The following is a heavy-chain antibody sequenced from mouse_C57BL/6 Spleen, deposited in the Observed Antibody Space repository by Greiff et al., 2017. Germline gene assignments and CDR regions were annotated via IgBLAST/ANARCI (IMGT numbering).Heavy chain of an antibody. J-gene: IGHJ3*01. V-gene: IGHV1-15*01. D-gene: IGHD2-4*01. CDR2: IDPETGGT. Sequence: VQLQQSGAELVRPGASVTLSCKASGYTFTDYEMHWVKQTPVHGLEWIGAIDPETGGTAYNQKFKGKAILTADKSSSTAYMELRSLTSEDSAVYYCTRWDYDYPWFAYWGQGTLVTVSA. CDR1: GYTFTDYE. CDR3: TRWDYDYPWFAY.